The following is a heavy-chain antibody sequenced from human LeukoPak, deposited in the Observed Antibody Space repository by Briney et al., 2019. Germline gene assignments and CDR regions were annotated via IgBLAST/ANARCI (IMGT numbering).Heavy chain of an antibody. V-gene: IGHV1-69*01. J-gene: IGHJ4*02. CDR3: ARGRHPVRGVISMNFDY. Sequence: SVKVSCKASGGTFSSYAISWVRQAPGQGLEWMGGIIPIFGTANYAQKFQGRVTITADESTSTAYMELSSLRSEGTAVYYCARGRHPVRGVISMNFDYWGQGTLVTVSS. CDR2: IIPIFGTA. D-gene: IGHD3-10*01. CDR1: GGTFSSYA.